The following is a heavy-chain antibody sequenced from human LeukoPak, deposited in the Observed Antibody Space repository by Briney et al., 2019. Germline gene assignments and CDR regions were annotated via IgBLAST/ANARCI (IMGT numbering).Heavy chain of an antibody. J-gene: IGHJ5*02. CDR1: GGSISSGGYY. CDR3: ASVPVGLGELSTRVGATRIAWFDP. Sequence: SETLSLTCTVSGGSISSGGYYWSWIRQHPGKGLEWIGYIYYSGSTYYNPSLKSRVTISVDTSKNQFSLKLSSVTAADTAVYYCASVPVGLGELSTRVGATRIAWFDPWGQGTLVTVSS. CDR2: IYYSGST. V-gene: IGHV4-31*03. D-gene: IGHD3-16*02.